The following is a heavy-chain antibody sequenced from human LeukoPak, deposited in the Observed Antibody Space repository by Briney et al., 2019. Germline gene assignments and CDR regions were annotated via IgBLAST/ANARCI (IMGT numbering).Heavy chain of an antibody. CDR3: ARPQFPRISSSWYGHIAFDI. CDR2: INAGNGNT. Sequence: ASVKVSCKASGYTFTSYAMHWVRQAPGQRLEWMGWINAGNGNTKYSQKFQGRVTITRDTSASTAYMELSSLRSEDTAVYYCARPQFPRISSSWYGHIAFDIWGQGTMVTVSS. D-gene: IGHD6-13*01. CDR1: GYTFTSYA. V-gene: IGHV1-3*01. J-gene: IGHJ3*02.